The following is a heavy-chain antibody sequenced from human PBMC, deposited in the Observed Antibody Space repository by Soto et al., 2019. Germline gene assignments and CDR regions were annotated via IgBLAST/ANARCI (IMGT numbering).Heavy chain of an antibody. CDR2: YDPEEDET. CDR3: ATTPYSSGYQFDF. D-gene: IGHD6-19*01. CDR1: GSPLSEIS. Sequence: ASVKVSCKVSGSPLSEISMHWVRQAPGKGLEWMGGYDPEEDETAYAQKFRGRVSMTKDTSTDTAYMELSSLRSEDTAVYYCATTPYSSGYQFDFWG. V-gene: IGHV1-24*01. J-gene: IGHJ4*01.